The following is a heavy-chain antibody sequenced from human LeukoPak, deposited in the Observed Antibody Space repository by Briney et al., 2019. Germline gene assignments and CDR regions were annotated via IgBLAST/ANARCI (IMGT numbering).Heavy chain of an antibody. CDR1: GFTLSSYG. V-gene: IGHV3-7*01. D-gene: IGHD5-12*01. Sequence: GGTLRLSCAASGFTLSSYGMSWVRQAPGKELQWVANIKQDGSAKYYVDSVKGRFTISRDNAKNSLYLQMNSLRAEDTAVYYCARVEASGYDYGAFDYWGQGTLVTVSS. CDR2: IKQDGSAK. J-gene: IGHJ4*02. CDR3: ARVEASGYDYGAFDY.